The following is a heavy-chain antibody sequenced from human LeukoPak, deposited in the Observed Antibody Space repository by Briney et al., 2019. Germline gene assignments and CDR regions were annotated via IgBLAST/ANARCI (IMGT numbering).Heavy chain of an antibody. J-gene: IGHJ4*02. D-gene: IGHD1-26*01. CDR1: GGSISSHY. V-gene: IGHV4-59*11. Sequence: PSETLSLTCTVSGGSISSHYWSWIRQPPGKGLEWIGYIYYSGSTNYNPSLKSRVTISVDTSKNQYSLKLSSVTAADTAVYYCARVKTGGGFDYWGQGTLVTVSS. CDR3: ARVKTGGGFDY. CDR2: IYYSGST.